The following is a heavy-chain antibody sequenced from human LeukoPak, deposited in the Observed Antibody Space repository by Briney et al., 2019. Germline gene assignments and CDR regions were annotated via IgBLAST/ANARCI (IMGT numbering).Heavy chain of an antibody. Sequence: GGSLRLSCAASGFSRSSYDMHWVCQTTGEGLQRVSGNGKGGDTYSASYVKGRLTISRENAKNSLYLQMNSLRAGDSAVYFCARGSNLGFEPWGQGTLVAVSS. CDR3: ARGSNLGFEP. CDR2: NGKGGDT. D-gene: IGHD5-24*01. V-gene: IGHV3-13*04. CDR1: GFSRSSYD. J-gene: IGHJ5*02.